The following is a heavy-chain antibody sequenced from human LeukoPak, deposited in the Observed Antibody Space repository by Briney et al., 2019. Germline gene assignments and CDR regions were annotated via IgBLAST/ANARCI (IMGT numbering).Heavy chain of an antibody. CDR2: IRYDGSNK. D-gene: IGHD2-2*01. V-gene: IGHV3-30*02. CDR1: GFTFSSYG. CDR3: AKWSRVVPAQGDWFDP. Sequence: GGSLRLSCAASGFTFSSYGMHWVRQAPGKGLEWVAFIRYDGSNKYYADSVKGRFTISRDNSKNTLYLQMNSLRAEDTAVYYCAKWSRVVPAQGDWFDPWGQGTLVTVSS. J-gene: IGHJ5*02.